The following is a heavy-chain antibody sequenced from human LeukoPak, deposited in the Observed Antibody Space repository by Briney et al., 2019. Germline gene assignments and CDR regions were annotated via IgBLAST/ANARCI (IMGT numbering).Heavy chain of an antibody. CDR3: AKAAYYYDSSGYYYGPGEYFDY. D-gene: IGHD3-22*01. Sequence: GGSLRLSCAGSGFTFSTYAMSWVRQAPGKGLEWVSAIVSSGSSTYSADSVKGRFTISRDNSKNTLYLQMNSLRAEDTAVYYCAKAAYYYDSSGYYYGPGEYFDYWGQGTLVTVSS. V-gene: IGHV3-23*01. CDR2: IVSSGSST. CDR1: GFTFSTYA. J-gene: IGHJ4*02.